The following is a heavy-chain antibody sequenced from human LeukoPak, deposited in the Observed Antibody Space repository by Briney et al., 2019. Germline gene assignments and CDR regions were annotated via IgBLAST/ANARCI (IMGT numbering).Heavy chain of an antibody. CDR2: IYYSGST. Sequence: PSETLSLTCTVSGGSISSYYWSWIRQPPGKGLDWIGYIYYSGSTNYNPSLKSRVTISVDTSKNQFSLKLSSVTAADTAVYYCARGGYSYGFDYWGQGTLVTVSS. V-gene: IGHV4-59*08. CDR1: GGSISSYY. J-gene: IGHJ4*02. D-gene: IGHD5-18*01. CDR3: ARGGYSYGFDY.